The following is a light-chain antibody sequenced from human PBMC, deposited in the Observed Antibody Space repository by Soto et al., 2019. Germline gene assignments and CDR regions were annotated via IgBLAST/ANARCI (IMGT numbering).Light chain of an antibody. CDR3: QQYGSSSYT. CDR1: QSISSSY. CDR2: AAS. J-gene: IGKJ2*01. Sequence: EIVLTQSPGTLSLSVGERATLSCRASQSISSSYLAWYQQKPGKAPRLLIFAASSRATGIPDSFSGSGSGTDFTLTITRLEPEDFAVYYCQQYGSSSYTFGQGTQLEIK. V-gene: IGKV3-20*01.